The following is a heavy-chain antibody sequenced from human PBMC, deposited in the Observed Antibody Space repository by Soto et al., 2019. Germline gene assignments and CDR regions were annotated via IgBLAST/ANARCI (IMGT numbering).Heavy chain of an antibody. CDR1: GYSIRSKNW. CDR3: ARRAIQGPIDY. J-gene: IGHJ4*02. CDR2: IYYSGTT. V-gene: IGHV4-28*01. Sequence: QVQLQESGPELLKPSDTLSLTCAVSGYSIRSKNWWGWIRQPTGKGLEWIGYIYYSGTTYYNPSLKSRVTMSVDTSKNQFSLKLTSVTAVDTAVYYCARRAIQGPIDYWGQGTLVTVSS.